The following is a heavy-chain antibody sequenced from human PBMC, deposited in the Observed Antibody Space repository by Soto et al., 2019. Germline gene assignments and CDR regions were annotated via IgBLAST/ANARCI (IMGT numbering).Heavy chain of an antibody. V-gene: IGHV1-3*04. Sequence: QIQLVQSGAEMKKPGASVKVSCKASGYTFTNYAMHWVRQAPGQRLEWMGRINTANGDTIYSQNFQGRVTITRDTSASTVYLELSSLRFEDTAVYYCGRGQATFDPWGQGTVVTVSS. CDR3: GRGQATFDP. CDR1: GYTFTNYA. J-gene: IGHJ5*02. CDR2: INTANGDT.